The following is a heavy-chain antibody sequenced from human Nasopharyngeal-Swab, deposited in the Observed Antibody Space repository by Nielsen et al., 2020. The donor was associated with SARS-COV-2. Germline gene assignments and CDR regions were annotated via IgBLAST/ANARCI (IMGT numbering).Heavy chain of an antibody. D-gene: IGHD5-12*01. V-gene: IGHV1-18*01. CDR3: ARRGVSGHDQGSYYYYYYYMDV. Sequence: WLRQAPGQGPEWMGWISAYNGNTNYAQKLQGRVTMTTDTSTSTAYMELRSLRSDDTAVYYCARRGVSGHDQGSYYYYYYYMDVWGKGTTVTVSS. J-gene: IGHJ6*03. CDR2: ISAYNGNT.